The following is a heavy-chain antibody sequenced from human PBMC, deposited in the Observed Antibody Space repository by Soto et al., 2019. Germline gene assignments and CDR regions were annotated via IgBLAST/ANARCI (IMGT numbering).Heavy chain of an antibody. Sequence: SVKVSCKPSGVTFDSFTFSWVRQAPGQGLEWMGGFVPMFGSASVAQRFQGRVRITADASTGTGYMELSDLRSDDSAIYYCAREDDTTGHYSWFDPWGPGTLVTVSS. CDR3: AREDDTTGHYSWFDP. D-gene: IGHD3-9*01. CDR2: FVPMFGSA. CDR1: GVTFDSFT. J-gene: IGHJ5*02. V-gene: IGHV1-69*13.